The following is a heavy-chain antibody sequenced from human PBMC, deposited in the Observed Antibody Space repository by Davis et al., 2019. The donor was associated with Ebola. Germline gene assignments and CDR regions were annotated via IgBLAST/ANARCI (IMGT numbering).Heavy chain of an antibody. Sequence: MPSETLSLTCTVSGGSISTYYWSWIRQPPGKGLEWIGYIYYSGSTNYNPSLKSRVTISVDTSKNQFSLNLTSVTAADTAVYYCARGEWELLYNWFDPWGQGTLVTVSS. V-gene: IGHV4-59*01. CDR3: ARGEWELLYNWFDP. CDR1: GGSISTYY. D-gene: IGHD1-26*01. CDR2: IYYSGST. J-gene: IGHJ5*02.